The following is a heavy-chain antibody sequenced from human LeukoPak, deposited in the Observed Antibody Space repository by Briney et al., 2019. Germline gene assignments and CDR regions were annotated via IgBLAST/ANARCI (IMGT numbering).Heavy chain of an antibody. CDR1: GGSISSSNW. D-gene: IGHD6-13*01. V-gene: IGHV4-4*02. Sequence: SETLSLTCAVSGGSISSSNWWSWVRQPPGKGLEWIGEIYHSGSTNYNPSLKSRVTISVDKSKNQSSLKLSSVTAADTAVYYCARGVSSWSYNWFDPWGQGTLVTVSS. CDR3: ARGVSSWSYNWFDP. J-gene: IGHJ5*02. CDR2: IYHSGST.